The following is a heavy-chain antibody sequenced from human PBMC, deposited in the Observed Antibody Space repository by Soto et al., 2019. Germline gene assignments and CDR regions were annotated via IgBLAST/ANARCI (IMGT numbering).Heavy chain of an antibody. J-gene: IGHJ6*03. D-gene: IGHD3-10*01. Sequence: ESGGGLVQPGGSLRLTCAASGFTFSKYDIHWVRQITGKGLEWVSSTGTAGATYYSGSVKGRFTISRDTANNCLYLQMNSLRAGDTAVYYCARGFGSFYYMDVWGKGTTVTVSS. CDR3: ARGFGSFYYMDV. V-gene: IGHV3-13*01. CDR1: GFTFSKYD. CDR2: TGTAGAT.